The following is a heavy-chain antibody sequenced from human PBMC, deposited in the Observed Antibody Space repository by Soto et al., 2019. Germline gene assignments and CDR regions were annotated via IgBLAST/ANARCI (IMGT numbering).Heavy chain of an antibody. CDR1: GGSISSSSYY. CDR3: ARGRRVGTYAGTRSYYYGMDV. D-gene: IGHD1-1*01. Sequence: ETLSLTCTVSGGSISSSSYYWGWIRQPPGKGLKWIGSIYYSGSTYYNPSLKSRVTISVDTSKNQFSLKLSSVTAADTAVYYCARGRRVGTYAGTRSYYYGMDVWGQGTTVTVSS. V-gene: IGHV4-39*01. CDR2: IYYSGST. J-gene: IGHJ6*02.